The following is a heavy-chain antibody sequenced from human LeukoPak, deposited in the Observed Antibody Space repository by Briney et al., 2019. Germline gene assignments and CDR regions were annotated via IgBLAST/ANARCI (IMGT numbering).Heavy chain of an antibody. Sequence: GGSLRLSCAASGFTFSTYSMNWVRQAPGKGLEWVSSISGSSIYIYYADSVKGRSTISRDNAKNSLYLQMNSLRAEDTAVYYCARDPPYSDSSGYYYDYWGQGTLVTVSS. V-gene: IGHV3-21*01. J-gene: IGHJ4*02. CDR3: ARDPPYSDSSGYYYDY. D-gene: IGHD3-22*01. CDR1: GFTFSTYS. CDR2: ISGSSIYI.